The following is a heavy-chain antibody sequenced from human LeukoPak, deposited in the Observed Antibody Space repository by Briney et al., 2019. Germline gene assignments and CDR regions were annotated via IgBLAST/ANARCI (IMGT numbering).Heavy chain of an antibody. CDR1: GYTFTSYG. J-gene: IGHJ5*02. CDR2: ISAYNGNT. Sequence: ASVKVSCKASGYTFTSYGISWVRQAPGQGLEWMGWISAYNGNTNYAQKLQGRVTMTTGTSTSTAYMELRSLRSDDTAVYYCARDDCSSTSCLDNWFDPWGQGTLVTVSS. CDR3: ARDDCSSTSCLDNWFDP. V-gene: IGHV1-18*01. D-gene: IGHD2-2*01.